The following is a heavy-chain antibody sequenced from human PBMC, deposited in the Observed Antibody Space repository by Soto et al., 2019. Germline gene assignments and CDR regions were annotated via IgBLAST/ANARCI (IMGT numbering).Heavy chain of an antibody. D-gene: IGHD3-10*01. J-gene: IGHJ6*02. V-gene: IGHV1-2*02. CDR2: INPHSGDT. Sequence: QVQLVQSGAEVKKPGASVKVSYVASGYTFTDHYIHWVRQAPGQGLEWMGWINPHSGDTIYAQRFQGRVTLTRDRSISTAYMELSRLRSDDTAVYYCALGRTVKFYGIAGWCQGTTVTVSS. CDR1: GYTFTDHY. CDR3: ALGRTVKFYGIAG.